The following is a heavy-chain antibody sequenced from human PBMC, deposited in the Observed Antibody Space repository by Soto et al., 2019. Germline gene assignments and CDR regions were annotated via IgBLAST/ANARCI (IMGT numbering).Heavy chain of an antibody. CDR2: VWYDGGNK. J-gene: IGHJ6*02. CDR3: VRAAGYSGNDYVYYYGMDV. CDR1: GLTFSSYG. D-gene: IGHD5-12*01. V-gene: IGHV3-33*01. Sequence: GGSLRLACAASGLTFSSYGVHWVRQAPGKGLEWVALVWYDGGNKYYADSVKGRFTISRDNSKNTLYLQMNSLRDEDTAVYYCVRAAGYSGNDYVYYYGMDVWGQGTTATVSS.